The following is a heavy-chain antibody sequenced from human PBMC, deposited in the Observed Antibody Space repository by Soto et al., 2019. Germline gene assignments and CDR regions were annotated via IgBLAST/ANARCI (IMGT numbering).Heavy chain of an antibody. CDR2: IYWDDDK. CDR1: GFSLSTRGVG. CDR3: AHIANYYQSDWFDP. Sequence: QITLKESGPTLVKPTQTLTLTCTFSGFSLSTRGVGVGWIRQPPGKALEWLALIYWDDDKRYSPSLKRRLTVTKDTSKNQVVLTMTNMDPVDTATYYCAHIANYYQSDWFDPWGQGTLVTVSS. V-gene: IGHV2-5*02. J-gene: IGHJ5*02. D-gene: IGHD3-10*01.